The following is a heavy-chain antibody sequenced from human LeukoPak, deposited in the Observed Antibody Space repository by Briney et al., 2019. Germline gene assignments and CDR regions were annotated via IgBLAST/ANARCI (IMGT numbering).Heavy chain of an antibody. J-gene: IGHJ4*02. D-gene: IGHD2-15*01. CDR3: ARAVVLATAIHFDH. V-gene: IGHV4-59*01. CDR2: IYYSGST. CDR1: DCSISSYY. Sequence: SETLSLTCTVSDCSISSYYWSWIRQPPGKGLEWIGYIYYSGSTNYNPSLRSRLTISVDTSKNQFSLKLSSVTAADTAVYYCARAVVLATAIHFDHWGQGTLVTVSS.